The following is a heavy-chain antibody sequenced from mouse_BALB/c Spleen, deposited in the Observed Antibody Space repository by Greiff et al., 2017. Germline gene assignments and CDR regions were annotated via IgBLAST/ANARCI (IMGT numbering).Heavy chain of an antibody. V-gene: IGHV1S137*01. CDR1: GYTFTDYA. Sequence: QVQLKESGAELVRPGVSVKISCKGSGYTFTDYAMHWVKQSHAKSLEWIGVISTYYGDASYNQKFKGKATMTVDKSSSTAYMELARLTSEDSAIYYCARGGDGYPYAMDYWGQGTSVTVSS. D-gene: IGHD2-3*01. CDR2: ISTYYGDA. J-gene: IGHJ4*01. CDR3: ARGGDGYPYAMDY.